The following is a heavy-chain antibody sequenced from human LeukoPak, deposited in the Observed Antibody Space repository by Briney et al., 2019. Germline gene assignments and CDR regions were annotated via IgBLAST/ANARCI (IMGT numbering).Heavy chain of an antibody. Sequence: GGSLRLSCAASGFTFSSYGMSWVRQAPGKGLEWVSAIGGRDGGTYYAESVKGRFTISRDNSKNTLYVQMNSLRAEDTAVYYCAKGHYYGSGSLDYWGQGTLVTVSS. CDR2: IGGRDGGT. V-gene: IGHV3-23*01. CDR1: GFTFSSYG. J-gene: IGHJ4*02. D-gene: IGHD3-10*01. CDR3: AKGHYYGSGSLDY.